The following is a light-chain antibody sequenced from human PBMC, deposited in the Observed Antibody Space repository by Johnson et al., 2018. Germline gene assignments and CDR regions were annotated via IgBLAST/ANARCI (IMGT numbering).Light chain of an antibody. CDR3: GTGDRSPSAGKF. V-gene: IGLV1-51*02. J-gene: IGLJ1*01. CDR2: ENN. CDR1: SSNIGNNY. Sequence: QSVLTQPPSVSAAPGQKVTISCSGSSSNIGNNYVSWYQQLPGTAPKLLIYENNKRPSGIPDRFSGSKFGTSATLGITGLQTGDEADYYCGTGDRSPSAGKFFGTWTKVTVL.